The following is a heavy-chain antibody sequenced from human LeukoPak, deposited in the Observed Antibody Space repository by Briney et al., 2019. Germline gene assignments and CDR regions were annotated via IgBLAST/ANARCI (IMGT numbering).Heavy chain of an antibody. D-gene: IGHD3-22*01. V-gene: IGHV1-2*02. J-gene: IGHJ6*03. Sequence: ASVKVSCKASGYTFTGYYMHWVRQAPGQGLEWMGWINPNSGDTNYAQKFQGRVTMTRDTPISTAYMELSRLRSDDTAVYYCARGDSHYYYMDVWGRGTTVSVSS. CDR3: ARGDSHYYYMDV. CDR1: GYTFTGYY. CDR2: INPNSGDT.